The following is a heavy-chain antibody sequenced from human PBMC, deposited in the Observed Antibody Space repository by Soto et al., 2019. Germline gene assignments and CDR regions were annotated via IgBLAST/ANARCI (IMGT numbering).Heavy chain of an antibody. CDR3: ARDGRPYNMYNWFDP. CDR1: GFTFSSYA. CDR2: ISYDGSNK. V-gene: IGHV3-30-3*01. J-gene: IGHJ5*02. Sequence: PGGSLRLSCAASGFTFSSYAMHWVRQAPGKGLEWVAVISYDGSNKYYADSVKGRFTISRDNSKNTLYLQMNSLRAEDTAVYYCARDGRPYNMYNWFDPWGQGTLVTVSS. D-gene: IGHD1-20*01.